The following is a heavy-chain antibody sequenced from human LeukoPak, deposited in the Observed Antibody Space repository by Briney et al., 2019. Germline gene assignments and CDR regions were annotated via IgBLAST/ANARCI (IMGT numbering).Heavy chain of an antibody. D-gene: IGHD3-3*01. Sequence: SETLSLTCTVSGGSISSYYWSWIRQPPGKGLEWIGYIYYSGSTNYNPSPKSRVTISVDTSKNQFSLKLSSVTAADTAVYYCARDRFLEWEKDYYYYYGMDVWGQGTTVTVSS. CDR3: ARDRFLEWEKDYYYYYGMDV. CDR1: GGSISSYY. J-gene: IGHJ6*02. CDR2: IYYSGST. V-gene: IGHV4-59*01.